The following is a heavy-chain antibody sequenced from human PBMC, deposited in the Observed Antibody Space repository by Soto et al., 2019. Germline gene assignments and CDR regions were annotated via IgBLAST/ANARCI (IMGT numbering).Heavy chain of an antibody. J-gene: IGHJ3*02. Sequence: PGGSLRLSCEVSGFSFKTYWMSWVRQAPGKGLEWLANMNEDANTKYYVDSVKGRFTILGDSAGNSLFLKMASLRAEDTAVYFCAAYNTSRHAAFDIWGRGTLVTV. CDR2: MNEDANTK. V-gene: IGHV3-7*01. CDR1: GFSFKTYW. CDR3: AAYNTSRHAAFDI. D-gene: IGHD1-20*01.